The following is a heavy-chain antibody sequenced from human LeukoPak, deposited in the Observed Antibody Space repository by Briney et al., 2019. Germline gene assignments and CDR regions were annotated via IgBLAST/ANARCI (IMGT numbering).Heavy chain of an antibody. V-gene: IGHV3-30*03. Sequence: GGSLRLSCVASGFIFSTFGMHWVRQAPGKGLEWVAFISHDGNDKYYADSVKGRFAISRDNSHNTLYLQINSLRPEDTAVYYCARDLVGSASSYSSGAWDYWGQGTLVTVSS. D-gene: IGHD3-22*01. CDR3: ARDLVGSASSYSSGAWDY. J-gene: IGHJ4*02. CDR2: ISHDGNDK. CDR1: GFIFSTFG.